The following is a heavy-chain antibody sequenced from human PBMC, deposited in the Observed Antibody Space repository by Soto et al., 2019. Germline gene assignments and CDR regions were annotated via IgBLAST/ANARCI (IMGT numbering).Heavy chain of an antibody. J-gene: IGHJ4*02. V-gene: IGHV4-34*01. D-gene: IGHD2-15*01. CDR1: GGSFSGYY. CDR2: INHSGST. CDR3: ARGCSPLTPYSYCSGGSCCASFDY. Sequence: PSETLSLTCAVYGGSFSGYYWSWIRQPPGKGLEWIGEINHSGSTNYNPSLKSRVTISVDTSKNQFSLKLSSVTAADTAVYYCARGCSPLTPYSYCSGGSCCASFDYWGQGTLVTVSS.